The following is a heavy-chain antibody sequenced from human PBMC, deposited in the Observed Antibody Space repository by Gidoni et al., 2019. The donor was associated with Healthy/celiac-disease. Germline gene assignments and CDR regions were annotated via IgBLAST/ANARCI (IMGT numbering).Heavy chain of an antibody. CDR2: MSGSGGST. J-gene: IGHJ4*02. D-gene: IGHD3-22*01. CDR3: AKSAEGSGSFFDY. V-gene: IGHV3-23*01. Sequence: EVQLLESGGGLVQPGGSLRLSCAASGFTFSSYAMSWVRQAPGKGLEWVSAMSGSGGSTYYADSVMGRFTISRDNSKNTLYLQMNSLRAEDTAVYYCAKSAEGSGSFFDYWGQGTLVTVSS. CDR1: GFTFSSYA.